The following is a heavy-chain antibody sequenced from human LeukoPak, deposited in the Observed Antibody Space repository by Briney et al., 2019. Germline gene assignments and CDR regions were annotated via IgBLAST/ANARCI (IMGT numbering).Heavy chain of an antibody. D-gene: IGHD3-10*01. Sequence: PGGSLRLSCEVSGFTFSAYWMSWVRQPPGKGLEFVANIHQVGSEIHYVDSVRGRFTISRDNVKSLLYLQMNSLRAEDTAVYYCARDAAGSYYNPADDWGQGTLVTVSS. V-gene: IGHV3-7*03. CDR2: IHQVGSEI. J-gene: IGHJ4*02. CDR3: ARDAAGSYYNPADD. CDR1: GFTFSAYW.